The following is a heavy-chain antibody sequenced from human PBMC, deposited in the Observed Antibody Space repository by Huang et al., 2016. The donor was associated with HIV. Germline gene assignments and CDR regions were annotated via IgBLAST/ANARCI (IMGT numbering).Heavy chain of an antibody. CDR1: GYTFSDYY. CDR3: ARGGLRWPAPFDF. Sequence: QVQLVQSGAEAKKPGASVRVSCKTAGYTFSDYYVHWVRQAPGQGLPGRGWINPNTAGTNYAQRFQGRLTVTRDSSITTAYMDLTWLTSDDTAVYYCARGGLRWPAPFDFWGQGTLVTVSS. CDR2: INPNTAGT. D-gene: IGHD4-17*01. V-gene: IGHV1-2*02. J-gene: IGHJ4*02.